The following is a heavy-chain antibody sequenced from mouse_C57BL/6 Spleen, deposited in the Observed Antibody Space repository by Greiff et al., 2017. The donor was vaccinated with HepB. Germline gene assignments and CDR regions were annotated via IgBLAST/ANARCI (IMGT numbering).Heavy chain of an antibody. J-gene: IGHJ2*01. CDR2: ISDGGSYT. D-gene: IGHD4-1*01. Sequence: EVNVVESGGGLVKPGGSLKLSCAASGFTFSSYAMSWVRQTPEKRLEWVATISDGGSYTYYPDNVKGRFTISRDNAKNNLYLQMSHLKSEDTAMYYCAREGIGELGRYFDYWGQGTTLTVSS. CDR1: GFTFSSYA. V-gene: IGHV5-4*01. CDR3: AREGIGELGRYFDY.